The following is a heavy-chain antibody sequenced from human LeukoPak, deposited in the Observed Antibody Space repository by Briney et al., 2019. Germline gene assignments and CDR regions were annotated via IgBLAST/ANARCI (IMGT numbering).Heavy chain of an antibody. CDR2: ISYDGNNK. J-gene: IGHJ3*02. D-gene: IGHD3-10*01. Sequence: GGSLRLSCAASGITLSSKGMNWVRQAPGQGLEWVAVISYDGNNKYYADSVKGRFTISRDNSKNTPYLQMNSLRAEDTAVYYWAKDLVRGVICDAFDIWGQGTMVTVSS. CDR1: GITLSSKG. V-gene: IGHV3-30*18. CDR3: AKDLVRGVICDAFDI.